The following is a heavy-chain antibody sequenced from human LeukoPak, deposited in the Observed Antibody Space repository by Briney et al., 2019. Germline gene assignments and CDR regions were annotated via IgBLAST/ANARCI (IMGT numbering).Heavy chain of an antibody. CDR1: GDNFSNSAA. CDR2: TFYRSQWFN. V-gene: IGHV6-1*01. J-gene: IGHJ3*02. CDR3: ARSHDYGDYIPGDAFDI. Sequence: SQTLSLTCAISGDNFSNSAAWTWIRPSPSSGLEWLGMTFYRSQWFNDYALSLKSRLSINPDTSKNQFSLQLKSMAPEDTAVYYCARSHDYGDYIPGDAFDIWGQGTMVTVSS. D-gene: IGHD4-17*01.